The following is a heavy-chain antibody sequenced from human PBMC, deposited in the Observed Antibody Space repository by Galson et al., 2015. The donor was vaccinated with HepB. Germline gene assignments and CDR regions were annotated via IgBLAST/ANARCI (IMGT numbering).Heavy chain of an antibody. V-gene: IGHV1-69*13. Sequence: SVKVSCKASGGTFSSYAISWVRQAPGQGLEWMGGIIPIFGTANYAQKFQGRVTITADESTSTAYMELSSLRSEDTAVYYCARDLGYCTNCPMDVWGQGTTVTVSS. CDR1: GGTFSSYA. J-gene: IGHJ6*02. CDR2: IIPIFGTA. D-gene: IGHD2-8*01. CDR3: ARDLGYCTNCPMDV.